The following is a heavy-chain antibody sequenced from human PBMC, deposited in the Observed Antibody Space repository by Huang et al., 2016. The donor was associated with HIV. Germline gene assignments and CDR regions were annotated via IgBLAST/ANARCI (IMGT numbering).Heavy chain of an antibody. J-gene: IGHJ5*02. V-gene: IGHV4-34*02. CDR1: GGFLSGYY. CDR2: INHRWSP. D-gene: IGHD3-10*01. CDR3: ARDATKNPRGWFDP. Sequence: QVHLQQWGAGLLKSAETLSLTCAVYGGFLSGYYWSWLRQTPGKGLALIGEINHRWSPNYNPSRISRVSISMDVSKKQCSLKLRSISDADTAVYFCARDATKNPRGWFDPWGQGTLVTVSS.